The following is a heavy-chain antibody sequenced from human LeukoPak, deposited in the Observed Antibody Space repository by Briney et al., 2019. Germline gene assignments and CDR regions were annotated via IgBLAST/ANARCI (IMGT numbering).Heavy chain of an antibody. CDR1: EFSVGSNY. Sequence: GGSLRLSCAASEFSVGSNYMTWVRQAPGKGLEWVSLIYSGGSTYYADSVKGRFTISRDNSKNTLYLQMNSLRAEDTAVYYCAKDRRGGATSRFDYWGQGTLVTVSS. CDR3: AKDRRGGATSRFDY. CDR2: IYSGGST. D-gene: IGHD1-26*01. V-gene: IGHV3-66*01. J-gene: IGHJ4*02.